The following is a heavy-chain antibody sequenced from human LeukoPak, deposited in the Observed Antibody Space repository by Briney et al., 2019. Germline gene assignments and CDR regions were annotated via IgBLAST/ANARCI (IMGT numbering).Heavy chain of an antibody. Sequence: PGGSLRLSCAASGFTFSSYARIWVRQAPGKGLEWVSIILAGSSTYYTDSVKGRFTISRDNSKNTLYLQMDSLRAEDTAVYYCAKGSTVGAQPDYWGQGTLVTVSS. D-gene: IGHD4-23*01. CDR1: GFTFSSYA. V-gene: IGHV3-23*01. CDR2: ILAGSST. J-gene: IGHJ4*02. CDR3: AKGSTVGAQPDY.